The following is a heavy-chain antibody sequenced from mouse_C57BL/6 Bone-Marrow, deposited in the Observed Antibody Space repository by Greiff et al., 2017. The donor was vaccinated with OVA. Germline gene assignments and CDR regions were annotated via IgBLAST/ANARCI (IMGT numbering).Heavy chain of an antibody. CDR3: AREGFYGSSFWYFDV. J-gene: IGHJ1*03. D-gene: IGHD1-1*01. CDR2: ISNLAYSI. Sequence: EVKLVESGGGLVQPGGSLKLSCAASGFTFSDYGMEWVRQAPRKGPEWVAFISNLAYSIYYADTVTGRFTISRENAKNTLYREMSSLRSEDTAMYYCAREGFYGSSFWYFDVWGTGTTVTVCS. CDR1: GFTFSDYG. V-gene: IGHV5-15*01.